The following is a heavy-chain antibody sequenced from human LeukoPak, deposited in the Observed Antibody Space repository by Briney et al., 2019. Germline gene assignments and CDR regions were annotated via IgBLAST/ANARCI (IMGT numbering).Heavy chain of an antibody. CDR2: ISYDGSNK. V-gene: IGHV3-30-3*01. D-gene: IGHD1-26*01. Sequence: GGSLRLSCAASGFTFSSYAMHWVRQAPGKGLEWVAVISYDGSNKYYADSVKGRFTISRDNSKNTLYLQMNSLRAEDTAVYYCAREALSGSYLPALFDYWGQGTLVTASS. CDR1: GFTFSSYA. J-gene: IGHJ4*02. CDR3: AREALSGSYLPALFDY.